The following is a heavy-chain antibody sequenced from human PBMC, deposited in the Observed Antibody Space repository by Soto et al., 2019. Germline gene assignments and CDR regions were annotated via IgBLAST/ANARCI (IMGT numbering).Heavy chain of an antibody. V-gene: IGHV4-59*01. Sequence: SETLSLTCTVSGGSISSYYWSWIRQPPGKGLEWIGYIYYSGSTNYNPSLKSRVTISVDTSKNQFSLKLSSVTAADTAVYYCARAVEYSSSFRDYYYYYMDVWGKGTTVTVSS. CDR3: ARAVEYSSSFRDYYYYYMDV. D-gene: IGHD6-6*01. J-gene: IGHJ6*03. CDR2: IYYSGST. CDR1: GGSISSYY.